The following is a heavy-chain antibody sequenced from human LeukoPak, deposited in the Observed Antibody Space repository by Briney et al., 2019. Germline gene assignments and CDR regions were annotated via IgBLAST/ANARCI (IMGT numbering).Heavy chain of an antibody. D-gene: IGHD3-22*01. CDR2: IYHSGST. V-gene: IGHV4-30-2*01. CDR3: ARPKYYYDSSGWGAFDI. J-gene: IGHJ3*02. CDR1: GGSISSGGYS. Sequence: SQTLSLTCAVSGGSISSGGYSWSWIRQPPGKGLEWIGYIYHSGSTYYNPSLKSRVTISVDRSKNQFSLKLSSVTAADTAVYYCARPKYYYDSSGWGAFDIWGQGTMVTVSS.